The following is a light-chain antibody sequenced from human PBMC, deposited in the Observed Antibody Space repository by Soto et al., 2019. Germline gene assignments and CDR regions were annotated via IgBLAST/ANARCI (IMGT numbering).Light chain of an antibody. CDR2: GAS. CDR1: QSVSSSY. J-gene: IGKJ2*01. CDR3: QQTYSTPRPT. V-gene: IGKV3-20*01. Sequence: EIVLTQSPGTLSLSPGDRATLSCRPSQSVSSSYLAWYQQKPGQAPRLLIYGASSRATGIPDRFSGSGSGTDSTLTISRLEPEDFATYYCQQTYSTPRPTFGQGTKVDIK.